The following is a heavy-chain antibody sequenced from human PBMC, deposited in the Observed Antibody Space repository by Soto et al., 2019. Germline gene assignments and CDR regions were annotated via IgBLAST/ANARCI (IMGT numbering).Heavy chain of an antibody. CDR2: IIPIFGTA. D-gene: IGHD5-18*01. V-gene: IGHV1-69*01. J-gene: IGHJ5*02. CDR1: GGTFSSYA. Sequence: QVQLVQSGAEVKKPGSSVKVSCKASGGTFSSYAISWVRQSPVQGLEWMGGIIPIFGTANYAQKFQGRVTITADQSTSTAYRELGSLRSEATAVYYCARLTLYSSGPSGWFDPWGQGTLVTVSS. CDR3: ARLTLYSSGPSGWFDP.